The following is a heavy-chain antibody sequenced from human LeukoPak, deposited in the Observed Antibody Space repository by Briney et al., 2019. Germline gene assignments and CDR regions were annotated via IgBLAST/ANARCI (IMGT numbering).Heavy chain of an antibody. J-gene: IGHJ4*02. CDR1: GEPISSYSDYSNYK. Sequence: SETLSLTCTVSGEPISSYSDYSNYKWTWIRQPPGKGLEWIGYVYYSGSTNYNPSLRSRVTISVDTSKNQFSLKLTSVTAADTAVYYCAREYSGFDYWGQGTLVTVSS. D-gene: IGHD5-12*01. CDR2: VYYSGST. CDR3: AREYSGFDY. V-gene: IGHV4-61*01.